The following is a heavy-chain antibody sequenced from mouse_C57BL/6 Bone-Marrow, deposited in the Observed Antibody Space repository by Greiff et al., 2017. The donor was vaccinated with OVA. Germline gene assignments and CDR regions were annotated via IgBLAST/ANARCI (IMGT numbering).Heavy chain of an antibody. CDR2: ISYSGST. Sequence: DVKLVESGPGLAKPSQTLSLTCSVTGYSITSDYWNWIRKFPGNKLEYMGYISYSGSTYYNPSLKSRISITRDTSKNQYYLQLNSVTTEDTATYYCARGGTYYSNSRYFDYWGQGTTLTVSS. CDR3: ARGGTYYSNSRYFDY. D-gene: IGHD2-5*01. J-gene: IGHJ2*01. CDR1: GYSITSDY. V-gene: IGHV3-8*01.